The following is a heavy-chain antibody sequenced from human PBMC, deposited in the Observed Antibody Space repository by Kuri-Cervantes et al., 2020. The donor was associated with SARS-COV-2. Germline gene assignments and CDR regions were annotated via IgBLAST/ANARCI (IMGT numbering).Heavy chain of an antibody. CDR1: GGSFSGYY. CDR2: INHSGST. Sequence: ESLKISCAVYGGSFSGYYWSWIRQPPGKGLEWIGEINHSGSTNYNPSLKSRVTISVDTSKNQFSLKLSSVTAADTAVYYCARGRPSYYGSGSYLTWFDPWGQGTLVTVSS. V-gene: IGHV4-34*01. J-gene: IGHJ5*02. D-gene: IGHD3-10*01. CDR3: ARGRPSYYGSGSYLTWFDP.